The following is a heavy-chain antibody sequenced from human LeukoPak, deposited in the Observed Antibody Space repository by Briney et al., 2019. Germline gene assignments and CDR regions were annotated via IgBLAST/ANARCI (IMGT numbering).Heavy chain of an antibody. CDR3: AKALFPHSSGWYVRFDY. V-gene: IGHV3-48*01. Sequence: GGSLRLSCAASGFTFSSYSMNWVRQAPGKGLEWVSYISSSSSTIYYADSVKGRFTISRDNSKNTLYLQMNSLRAEDTAVYYCAKALFPHSSGWYVRFDYWGQGTLVTVSS. CDR2: ISSSSSTI. J-gene: IGHJ4*02. D-gene: IGHD6-19*01. CDR1: GFTFSSYS.